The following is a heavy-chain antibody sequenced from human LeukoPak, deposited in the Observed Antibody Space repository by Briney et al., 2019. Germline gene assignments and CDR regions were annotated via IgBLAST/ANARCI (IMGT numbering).Heavy chain of an antibody. CDR1: GGSINSYY. V-gene: IGHV4-4*07. D-gene: IGHD3-16*01. Sequence: SETLSLTCTVSGGSINSYYWSWIRQPAGTGLEWIGRIFSSGNTIYNPSLQSRVTMSVDTSKNQFSLRLNSVTAADTGVYYCARSPHRLIGHWFDPWGQGTLVTVSS. CDR3: ARSPHRLIGHWFDP. CDR2: IFSSGNT. J-gene: IGHJ5*02.